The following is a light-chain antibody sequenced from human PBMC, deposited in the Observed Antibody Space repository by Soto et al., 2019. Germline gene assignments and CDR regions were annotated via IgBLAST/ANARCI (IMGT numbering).Light chain of an antibody. V-gene: IGKV1-5*03. Sequence: DIQMTQSPSTLSGSVGDRVTITFRASQTISSWLAWYQQKPGKAPKLLIYKASTLKSGVPSRFSGSGSGTEFTLTISSLQHDDFATYYCQHYNSYSEAFGQGTKVDIK. CDR2: KAS. J-gene: IGKJ1*01. CDR3: QHYNSYSEA. CDR1: QTISSW.